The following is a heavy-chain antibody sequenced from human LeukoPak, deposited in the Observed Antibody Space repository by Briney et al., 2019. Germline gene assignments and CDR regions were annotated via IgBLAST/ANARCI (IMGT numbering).Heavy chain of an antibody. D-gene: IGHD3-10*01. V-gene: IGHV3-30*18. Sequence: GRSLRLSCAAPGFTFCTYDIHWVRQAPGKGLEWVAIISYDGSDKYYADSVKGRFTISRDSSKNTLYLQMNSLRAEDTAVYFCAKDFGEAAFDIWGQGTMVTVSS. CDR2: ISYDGSDK. CDR3: AKDFGEAAFDI. CDR1: GFTFCTYD. J-gene: IGHJ3*02.